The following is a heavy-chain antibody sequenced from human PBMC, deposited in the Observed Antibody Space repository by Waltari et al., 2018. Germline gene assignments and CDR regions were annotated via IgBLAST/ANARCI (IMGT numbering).Heavy chain of an antibody. V-gene: IGHV4-38-2*01. D-gene: IGHD5-12*01. CDR2: IYHSGST. J-gene: IGHJ4*02. CDR3: AREGGYTAPGY. Sequence: QVQLQESGPGLVKPSETLSLTCAVSGYSISSGYYWGWIRQPPGKGLEWIGSIYHSGSTYYNPSLKSRVTISVDTSKNQFSRKLSSVTAADTAVYYCAREGGYTAPGYWGQGTLVTVSS. CDR1: GYSISSGYY.